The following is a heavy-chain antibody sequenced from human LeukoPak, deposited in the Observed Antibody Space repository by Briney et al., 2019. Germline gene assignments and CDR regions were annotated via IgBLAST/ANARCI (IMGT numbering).Heavy chain of an antibody. Sequence: GGSLRLSCAASGVTFSRYSMNWVRQAPGKGPESVSYISSSSSTIYYADSVKGRFTISRDNAKNSLYLQMNSLRAEDTAVYYCARISLVADTNYWGQGTLVTVSS. V-gene: IGHV3-48*01. J-gene: IGHJ4*02. CDR3: ARISLVADTNY. CDR2: ISSSSSTI. D-gene: IGHD2-8*02. CDR1: GVTFSRYS.